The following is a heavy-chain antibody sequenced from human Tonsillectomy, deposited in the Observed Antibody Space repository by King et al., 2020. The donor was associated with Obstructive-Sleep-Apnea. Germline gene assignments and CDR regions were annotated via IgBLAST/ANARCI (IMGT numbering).Heavy chain of an antibody. CDR3: ARGNEYQLLGNFDY. V-gene: IGHV4-59*01. CDR1: GGSISSYY. CDR2: IYYSGST. J-gene: IGHJ4*02. D-gene: IGHD2-2*01. Sequence: QVQLQESGPGLVKPSGTLSLTCTVSGGSISSYYWSWIRQPPGKGLEWIGYIYYSGSTNYNPSLKSRVTISVDTSKNQFSLKLSSVTAADTAVYYCARGNEYQLLGNFDYWGQGTLVTVSS.